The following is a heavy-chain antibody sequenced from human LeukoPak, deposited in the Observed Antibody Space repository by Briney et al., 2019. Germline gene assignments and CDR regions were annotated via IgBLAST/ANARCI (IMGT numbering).Heavy chain of an antibody. D-gene: IGHD3-22*01. V-gene: IGHV3-23*01. CDR3: AKRGVVIRVILVGFHKEAYYFDS. J-gene: IGHJ4*02. CDR1: GFTFSSYA. CDR2: IIDSGDIT. Sequence: GGSLRLSCEASGFTFSSYAMSWVRQAPGKGLEWVSGIIDSGDITYYANSVKGRFTISRDNPKNTLYLQMNSLRAEDTAVYFCAKRGVVIRVILVGFHKEAYYFDSWGQGALVTVSS.